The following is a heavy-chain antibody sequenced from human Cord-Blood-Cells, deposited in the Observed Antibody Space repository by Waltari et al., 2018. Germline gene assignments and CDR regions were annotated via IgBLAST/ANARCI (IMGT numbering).Heavy chain of an antibody. CDR2: IYHSGST. J-gene: IGHJ3*02. CDR3: AREDDAFDI. Sequence: QVQLQESGPGLVKPSETLSLTCTVSGYSISSGYYWGWIRQPPGKGLEWIGSIYHSGSTYYNPSLKSRVTRSVDTSKNQFSLKLSSVTAADTAVYYCAREDDAFDIWGQGTMVTVSS. V-gene: IGHV4-38-2*02. CDR1: GYSISSGYY.